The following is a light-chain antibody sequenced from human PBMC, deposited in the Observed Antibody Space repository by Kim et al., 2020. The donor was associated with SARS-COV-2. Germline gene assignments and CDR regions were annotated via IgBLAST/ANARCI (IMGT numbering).Light chain of an antibody. CDR1: QSVSSSY. CDR3: QQYGSSPCT. J-gene: IGKJ2*02. Sequence: WSPGERATLSCRASQSVSSSYLAWYQQKPGQAPRLLIYGASSRATGIPDSFSGSGSGTDFTLTISRLEPEDFAVYYCQQYGSSPCTFGQGTKLEI. CDR2: GAS. V-gene: IGKV3-20*01.